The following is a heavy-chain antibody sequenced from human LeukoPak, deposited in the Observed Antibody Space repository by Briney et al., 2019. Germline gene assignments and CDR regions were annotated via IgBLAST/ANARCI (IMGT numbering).Heavy chain of an antibody. CDR2: LSGTGGST. J-gene: IGHJ4*02. Sequence: GGSLRLSCEASGFTFSRHAMSWVRQAPGKGLEWVSSLSGTGGSTYYADSVKGRFTISRDNSKNTLYLQMNSLRAEDTAVYYCAKEYSSSWHFDYWGQGTLVTVSS. D-gene: IGHD6-13*01. CDR1: GFTFSRHA. CDR3: AKEYSSSWHFDY. V-gene: IGHV3-23*01.